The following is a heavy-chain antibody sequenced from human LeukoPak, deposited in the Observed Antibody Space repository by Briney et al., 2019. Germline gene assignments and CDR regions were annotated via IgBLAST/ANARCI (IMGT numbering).Heavy chain of an antibody. V-gene: IGHV3-53*01. CDR2: IYSGGST. D-gene: IGHD3-22*01. J-gene: IGHJ4*02. Sequence: GGSLRLSCAASGFTVSSNYMSWVRQAPGKGLEWVSVIYSGGSTYYADSVKGRFTISRDNSKNTLYLQMNSLRAEDTAVYYCAKDRVSGSMIVVVITTDFDYWGQGTLVTVSS. CDR3: AKDRVSGSMIVVVITTDFDY. CDR1: GFTVSSNY.